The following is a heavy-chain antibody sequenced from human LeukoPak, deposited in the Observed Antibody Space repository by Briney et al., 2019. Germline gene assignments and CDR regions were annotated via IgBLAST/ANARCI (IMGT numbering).Heavy chain of an antibody. CDR1: GGSISSGSYY. D-gene: IGHD2/OR15-2a*01. CDR2: IYTSGST. Sequence: PSETLSLTCTVSGGSISSGSYYWSWIRQPAGKGLEWIGRIYTSGSTNYNPSLKSRVTMSVDTSKNQFSLKLSSVTAADTAVYYCARDSSGLNAFDIWGQGTMVTVSS. CDR3: ARDSSGLNAFDI. J-gene: IGHJ3*02. V-gene: IGHV4-61*02.